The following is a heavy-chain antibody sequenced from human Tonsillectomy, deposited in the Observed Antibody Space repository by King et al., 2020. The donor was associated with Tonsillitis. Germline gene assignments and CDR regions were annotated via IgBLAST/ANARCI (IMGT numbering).Heavy chain of an antibody. CDR3: ARHEVDILIVPAAIHYFDF. CDR1: GGAIISNNYF. J-gene: IGHJ4*02. CDR2: ISYGGST. Sequence: QLQESGPGLVKPSETLSLTCTVSGGAIISNNYFWGWLRQPPGKGLEWIATISYGGSTYYSPSLKSRVTISVDPSKNQFSLRLSSVTAADTAFYYCARHEVDILIVPAAIHYFDFWGQGALVTVSS. V-gene: IGHV4-39*07. D-gene: IGHD2-2*03.